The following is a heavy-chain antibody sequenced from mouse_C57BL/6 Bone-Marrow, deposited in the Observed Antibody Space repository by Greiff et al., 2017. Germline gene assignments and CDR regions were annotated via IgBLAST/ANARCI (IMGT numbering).Heavy chain of an antibody. CDR1: GFTFSSYA. D-gene: IGHD2-4*01. CDR3: AYDYDRAY. V-gene: IGHV5-4*01. CDR2: ISDGGSYT. J-gene: IGHJ3*01. Sequence: EVQGVESGGGLVKPGGSLKLSCAASGFTFSSYAMSWVRQTPEKRLEWVATISDGGSYTYYPDNVKGRFTISRDNAKNNLYLQMSHLKSEDTAMYYCAYDYDRAYWGQGTLVTVSA.